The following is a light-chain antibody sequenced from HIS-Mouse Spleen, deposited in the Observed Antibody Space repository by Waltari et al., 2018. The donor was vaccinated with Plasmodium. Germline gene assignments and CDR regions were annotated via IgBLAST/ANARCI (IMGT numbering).Light chain of an antibody. CDR2: VAS. Sequence: EIVMTQSPATLSVSPGERATLSCRDSQSVSRNLAWYQQKPGQAPSLLIYVASTRATGIPARFSGSGSGTEFTLTISSLQSEDFAVYYCQQYNNWSFTFGPGTKVDIK. CDR3: QQYNNWSFT. J-gene: IGKJ3*01. CDR1: QSVSRN. V-gene: IGKV3-15*01.